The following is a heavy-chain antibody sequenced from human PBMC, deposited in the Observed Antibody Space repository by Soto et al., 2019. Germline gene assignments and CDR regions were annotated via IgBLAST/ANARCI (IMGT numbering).Heavy chain of an antibody. CDR2: IDSSTKYT. CDR1: GFTLRDYY. J-gene: IGHJ6*02. V-gene: IGHV3-11*05. Sequence: PGGSLRLSCEAPGFTLRDYYMTWFRQAPGKGLEWISYIDSSTKYTNYADSVKGRFTISRDKAKKSLYLHMNSLRADDTAVYYGAREYYYAMDVWGQGARVTVSS. CDR3: AREYYYAMDV.